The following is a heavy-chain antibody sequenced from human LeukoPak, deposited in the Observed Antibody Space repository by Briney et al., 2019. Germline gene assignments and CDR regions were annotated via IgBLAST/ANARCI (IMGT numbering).Heavy chain of an antibody. CDR1: GGSFSSYY. V-gene: IGHV4-30-4*01. Sequence: SETLSLTCTVSGGSFSSYYWSWIRQPPGKGLEWIGYIYYSGSTYYNPSLKSRVTISVDTSKNQFSLKLSSVTAADTAVYYRARGQNWIGRGFGYWGQGTLVTVSS. J-gene: IGHJ4*02. CDR2: IYYSGST. CDR3: ARGQNWIGRGFGY. D-gene: IGHD1-1*01.